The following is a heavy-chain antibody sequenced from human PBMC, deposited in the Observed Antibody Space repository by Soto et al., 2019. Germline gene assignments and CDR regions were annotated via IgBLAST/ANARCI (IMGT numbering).Heavy chain of an antibody. Sequence: GGSLRLSCAASGFTFSSYAMHWVRQAPGKGLEWVAVISDDGSNKYYADSVKGRFTISRDNSKNTLYLQMNSLRAEDTAVYYCAREGVAKYYYYGMDVWGQGTTVTVSS. CDR3: AREGVAKYYYYGMDV. CDR2: ISDDGSNK. CDR1: GFTFSSYA. J-gene: IGHJ6*02. V-gene: IGHV3-30-3*01. D-gene: IGHD5-12*01.